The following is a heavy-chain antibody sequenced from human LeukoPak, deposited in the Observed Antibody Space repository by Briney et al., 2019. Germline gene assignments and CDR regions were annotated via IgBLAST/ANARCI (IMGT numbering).Heavy chain of an antibody. CDR3: TTILWFGETASDY. J-gene: IGHJ4*02. CDR1: GFTFSSYW. V-gene: IGHV3-7*03. Sequence: PGGSLRLSCAASGFTFSSYWMSWVRQAPGKGLEWVANIKQDGSEKYYVDSVKGRFTISRDNAKNSLSLQMNSLRAEDTAVYYCTTILWFGETASDYWGQGTLVTVSS. CDR2: IKQDGSEK. D-gene: IGHD3-10*01.